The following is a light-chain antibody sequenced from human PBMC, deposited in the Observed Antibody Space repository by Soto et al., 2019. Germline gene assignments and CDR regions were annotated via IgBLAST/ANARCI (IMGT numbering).Light chain of an antibody. CDR2: AAS. CDR1: QSVSYN. J-gene: IGKJ4*01. CDR3: QQYNNWHPLT. Sequence: EIVMTQSPATLSVSPGEGASLSCRASQSVSYNLAWYQHRPGQSPRLLIYAASTRPSGIPARFSGRGSGTEFTLTITSLQSEDFAVYYCQQYNNWHPLTFGGGTKVEIK. V-gene: IGKV3-15*01.